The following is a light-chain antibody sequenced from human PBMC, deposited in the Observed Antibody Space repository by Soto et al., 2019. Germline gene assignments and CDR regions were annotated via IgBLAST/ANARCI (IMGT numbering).Light chain of an antibody. CDR1: QSVASN. V-gene: IGKV3-15*01. J-gene: IGKJ1*01. CDR3: QQYNNWPRT. Sequence: ETVMTQSLVPLSVSPGERATLSCTASQSVASNLAWYQQQPGQAPRLLIYGASTRATGIPARFSGSGSGTEFTLTISSLQSEDFAVYYCQQYNNWPRTFGQGTKVDIK. CDR2: GAS.